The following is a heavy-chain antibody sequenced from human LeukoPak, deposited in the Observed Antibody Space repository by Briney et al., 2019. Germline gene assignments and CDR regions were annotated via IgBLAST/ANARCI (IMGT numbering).Heavy chain of an antibody. CDR3: ARETIVVVPAAIGMDV. J-gene: IGHJ6*02. Sequence: GRSLRLSCAASGFTFDDYAMHWVRQAPGKGLEWVSGISWNSGSIGYADSVKGRFTISRDNAKNSLYLQMNSLRAEDTALYYCARETIVVVPAAIGMDVWGQGATVTVSS. V-gene: IGHV3-9*01. CDR1: GFTFDDYA. CDR2: ISWNSGSI. D-gene: IGHD2-2*02.